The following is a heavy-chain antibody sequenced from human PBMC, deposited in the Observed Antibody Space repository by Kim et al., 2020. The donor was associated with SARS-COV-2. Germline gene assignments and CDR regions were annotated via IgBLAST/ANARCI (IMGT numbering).Heavy chain of an antibody. J-gene: IGHJ4*02. V-gene: IGHV3-13*01. CDR2: T. D-gene: IGHD6-19*01. Sequence: TYYLGSVKGRFTISRENTKNSLYLQMNSLRAGDSAVYYCARAIGGGWYGYWGQGTLVTVSS. CDR3: ARAIGGGWYGY.